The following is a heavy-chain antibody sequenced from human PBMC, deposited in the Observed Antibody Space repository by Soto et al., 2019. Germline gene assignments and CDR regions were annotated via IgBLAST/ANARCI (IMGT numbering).Heavy chain of an antibody. CDR2: IIPIFGTA. CDR3: ASSMNGYCSSTSCYPPDY. CDR1: GGTFSSYA. V-gene: IGHV1-69*01. D-gene: IGHD2-2*01. Sequence: QVQLVQSGAEVKKPGSSVKVSCKASGGTFSSYAISWVRQAPGQGLEWMGGIIPIFGTANYAQKFQGRVTINADESTSTAYMELSSLRSEDTAVYYCASSMNGYCSSTSCYPPDYWGQGTLVTVSS. J-gene: IGHJ4*02.